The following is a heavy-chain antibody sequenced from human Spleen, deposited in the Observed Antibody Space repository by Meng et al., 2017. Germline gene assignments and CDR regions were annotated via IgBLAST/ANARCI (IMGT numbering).Heavy chain of an antibody. D-gene: IGHD6-19*01. CDR2: INTNTGNP. V-gene: IGHV7-4-1*02. J-gene: IGHJ4*02. Sequence: QVQLGRSGLGLRGPGASAKVSCKASGYTFTRYGINWVRQAPGQGLEWMGWINTNTGNPTYAQGFTRRFVFSLDTSVSTAYLQITSLKADDTAVYYCATEAVAYTINYWGQGTLVTVSS. CDR1: GYTFTRYG. CDR3: ATEAVAYTINY.